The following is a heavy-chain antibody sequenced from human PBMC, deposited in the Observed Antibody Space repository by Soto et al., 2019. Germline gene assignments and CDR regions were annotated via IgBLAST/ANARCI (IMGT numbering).Heavy chain of an antibody. V-gene: IGHV4-34*01. Sequence: SETLSLTCAVYGGSFSGYYWSWIRQPPGKGLEWIGEINHSGSTNYNPSLKSRVTISVDTSKNQFSLKLSSVTAADTAVYYCARAAPVGTPRTFYYYYYGMDVWGQGTTVTVSS. D-gene: IGHD1-26*01. CDR3: ARAAPVGTPRTFYYYYYGMDV. CDR1: GGSFSGYY. CDR2: INHSGST. J-gene: IGHJ6*02.